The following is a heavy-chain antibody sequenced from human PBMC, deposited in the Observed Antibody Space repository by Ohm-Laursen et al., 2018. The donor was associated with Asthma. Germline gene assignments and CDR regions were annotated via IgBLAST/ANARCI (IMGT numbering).Heavy chain of an antibody. J-gene: IGHJ4*02. Sequence: SLRLSCAASGFTFSSYSMNWVRQAPGKGLEWVSAISGSGGSTYYADSVKGRFTISRDNSKNTLYLQMNSLRAEDTAVYYCAKVMVVAATERLFDYWGQGTLVTVSS. D-gene: IGHD2-15*01. CDR1: GFTFSSYS. V-gene: IGHV3-23*01. CDR3: AKVMVVAATERLFDY. CDR2: ISGSGGST.